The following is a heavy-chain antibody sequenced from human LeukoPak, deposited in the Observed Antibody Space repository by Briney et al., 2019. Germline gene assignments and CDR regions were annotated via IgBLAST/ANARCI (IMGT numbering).Heavy chain of an antibody. Sequence: GASVKVSCKASGYTFTSDDIHWVRQATGQGLEWMGWINPYSGNTGYARKFQGRVTMTKNTSISTVHMELSSLRSEDTAVYFCARGQGGSGSGSYYFDYWGQGTLVTVFS. D-gene: IGHD3-10*01. J-gene: IGHJ4*02. CDR3: ARGQGGSGSGSYYFDY. CDR1: GYTFTSDD. V-gene: IGHV1-8*01. CDR2: INPYSGNT.